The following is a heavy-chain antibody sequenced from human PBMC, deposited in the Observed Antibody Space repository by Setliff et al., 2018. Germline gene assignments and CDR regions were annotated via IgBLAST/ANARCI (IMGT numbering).Heavy chain of an antibody. D-gene: IGHD3-10*01. Sequence: SVKVSCKASGGTFDNYGISWVRQAPGQGLEWMGGIIPIFGTRNYAQMFQDRVTIAADESTSSAYMELSSLRSEDTAVDYCARGHYHYHSVLYGGEFYYYYMDVWGPGTTVTVSS. CDR1: GGTFDNYG. CDR3: ARGHYHYHSVLYGGEFYYYYMDV. V-gene: IGHV1-69*13. CDR2: IIPIFGTR. J-gene: IGHJ6*02.